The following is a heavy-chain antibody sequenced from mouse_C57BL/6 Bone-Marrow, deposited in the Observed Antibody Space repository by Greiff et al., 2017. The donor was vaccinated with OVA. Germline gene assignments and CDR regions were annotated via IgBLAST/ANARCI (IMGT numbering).Heavy chain of an antibody. D-gene: IGHD1-1*01. J-gene: IGHJ3*01. CDR2: IYPRSGNT. V-gene: IGHV1-81*01. CDR1: GYTFTSYG. Sequence: VQLQQSGAELARPGASVKLSCKASGYTFTSYGISWVKQRTGQGLEWIGEIYPRSGNTSYNEKFKGKATLTADKSSSTAYMECRSRTSEDSAVYFCAREGDYGSSSAWFAYWGQGTLVTVSA. CDR3: AREGDYGSSSAWFAY.